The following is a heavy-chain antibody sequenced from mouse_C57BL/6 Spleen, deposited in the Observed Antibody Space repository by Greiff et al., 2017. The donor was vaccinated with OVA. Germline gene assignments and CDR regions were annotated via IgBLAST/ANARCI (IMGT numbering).Heavy chain of an antibody. D-gene: IGHD2-4*01. CDR2: ISNLAYSI. Sequence: EVMLVESGGGLVQPGGSLKLSCAASGFTFSDYGMAWVRQAPRKGPEWVPFISNLAYSIYYADTVTGRFTISRENAKNTLYLEMSSLRSEDTAMYYCARHGSYYDYIQGGFAYWGQGTLVTVSA. V-gene: IGHV5-15*01. J-gene: IGHJ3*01. CDR3: ARHGSYYDYIQGGFAY. CDR1: GFTFSDYG.